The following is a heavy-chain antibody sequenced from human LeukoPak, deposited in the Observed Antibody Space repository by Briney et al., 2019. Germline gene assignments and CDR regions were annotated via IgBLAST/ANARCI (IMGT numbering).Heavy chain of an antibody. CDR1: GFMFNDFW. D-gene: IGHD6-13*01. V-gene: IGHV3-7*01. CDR2: IRQDGSAK. Sequence: PGGSPRLSCTASGFMFNDFWMSWVRQAPGEGLEWVANIRQDGSAKNYVDSVKGRFTISRDNAKKSVYLQMNSLRAEDTAVYYCAPPPIAATGNWGQGTLVTVSS. J-gene: IGHJ4*02. CDR3: APPPIAATGN.